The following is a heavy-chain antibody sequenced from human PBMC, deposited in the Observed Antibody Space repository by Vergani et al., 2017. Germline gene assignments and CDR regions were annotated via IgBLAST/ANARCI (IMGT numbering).Heavy chain of an antibody. CDR1: GYTFTGYY. CDR3: ARDRITMVRGVRIYYYGMDV. J-gene: IGHJ6*02. CDR2: INPNSGGT. Sequence: QVQLVQSGAEVKKPGASVKVSCKASGYTFTGYYMHWLRQAPGQGLEWMGWINPNSGGTNYAQKFQGRVTMTRDTSISTAYMELSRLRSDDTAVYYCARDRITMVRGVRIYYYGMDVWGQGTTVTVSS. V-gene: IGHV1-2*02. D-gene: IGHD3-10*01.